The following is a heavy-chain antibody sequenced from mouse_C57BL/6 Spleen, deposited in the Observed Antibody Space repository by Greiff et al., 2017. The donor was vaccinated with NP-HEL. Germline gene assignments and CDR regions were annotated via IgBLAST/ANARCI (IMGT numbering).Heavy chain of an antibody. CDR3: TRAYYGSSSVV. CDR2: ISSGGGYI. D-gene: IGHD1-1*01. J-gene: IGHJ1*03. V-gene: IGHV5-9-1*02. Sequence: EVQLVESGEGLVKPGGSLKLSCAASGFTFTSYAMSWVRQTPEKRLEWIAYISSGGGYIYYVDTLKGRVTISTDNARNTLYVQMSSLTSEDTAIYYCTRAYYGSSSVVWGTGTTVTVSS. CDR1: GFTFTSYA.